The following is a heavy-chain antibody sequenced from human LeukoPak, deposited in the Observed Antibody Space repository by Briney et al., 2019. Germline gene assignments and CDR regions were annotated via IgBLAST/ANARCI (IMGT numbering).Heavy chain of an antibody. CDR1: GGSISSGSYY. J-gene: IGHJ4*02. CDR2: IYTSGST. CDR3: ARDQRAVAGRGYFDY. Sequence: PSQTLSLTCTVSGGSISSGSYYWGWIRQPAGKGLEWIGRIYTSGSTNYNPSLKSRVTISVDTSKNQFSLKLSSVTAADTAVYYCARDQRAVAGRGYFDYWGQGTLVTVSS. V-gene: IGHV4-61*02. D-gene: IGHD6-19*01.